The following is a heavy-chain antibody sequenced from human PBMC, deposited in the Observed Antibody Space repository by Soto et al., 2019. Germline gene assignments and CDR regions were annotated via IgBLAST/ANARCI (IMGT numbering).Heavy chain of an antibody. J-gene: IGHJ6*02. CDR1: GFSISSGYY. CDR2: MYYSGTT. CDR3: ARHGFPAMGPFYYYYYGMAV. Sequence: PSETLSLTCAVSGFSISSGYYWGWIRQPPGKGLEWIGSMYYSGTTYYNPSLKSRVAISVDTSKNQFSLKLSSVTAADTAVYYWARHGFPAMGPFYYYYYGMAVWGQGTTVTAS. D-gene: IGHD5-18*01. V-gene: IGHV4-38-2*01.